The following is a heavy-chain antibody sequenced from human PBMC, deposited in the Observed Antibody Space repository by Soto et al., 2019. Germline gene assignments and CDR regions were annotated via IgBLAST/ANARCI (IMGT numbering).Heavy chain of an antibody. D-gene: IGHD1-7*01. CDR1: GCTFTDYY. J-gene: IGHJ6*02. V-gene: IGHV1-2*02. CDR2: INPNSGGT. Sequence: ASVKVSCKASGCTFTDYYMHWVRQAPGQGLEWMGWINPNSGGTNYAQKFQGRVTMTRDTPISTAYMELSRLRSDDTAVYYCARKLELRGSYYYYYDMDVWGQGTTVTVSS. CDR3: ARKLELRGSYYYYYDMDV.